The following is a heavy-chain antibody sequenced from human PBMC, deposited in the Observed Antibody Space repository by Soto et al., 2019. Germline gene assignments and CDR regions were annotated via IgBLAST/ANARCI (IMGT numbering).Heavy chain of an antibody. CDR3: AREDVGYCSGGSCYSLVFDP. J-gene: IGHJ5*02. CDR1: GDSVSSNSAA. V-gene: IGHV6-1*01. CDR2: TYYRSKWYN. Sequence: PSQTVSLTCAISGDSVSSNSAAWNWIRQSPSRGLEWLGRTYYRSKWYNDYAVSVKSRITINPDTSKNQFSLQLNSVTPEDTAVYYCAREDVGYCSGGSCYSLVFDPWGQGTLVTVSS. D-gene: IGHD2-15*01.